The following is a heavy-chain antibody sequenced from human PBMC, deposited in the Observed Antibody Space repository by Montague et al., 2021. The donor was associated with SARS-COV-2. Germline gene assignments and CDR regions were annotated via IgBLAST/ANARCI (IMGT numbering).Heavy chain of an antibody. D-gene: IGHD5-12*01. V-gene: IGHV4-59*01. Sequence: SETLSLTCTVSGGSITSYYWSWIRQPARKGLEWIGYVHHDGGSGSANYNPSVWSRVTISVDTSKKQFSLHLSSVTPADTAVYFCARVFDNSGYALDYWGQGTQVTVSS. CDR2: VHHDGGSGSA. CDR3: ARVFDNSGYALDY. J-gene: IGHJ4*02. CDR1: GGSITSYY.